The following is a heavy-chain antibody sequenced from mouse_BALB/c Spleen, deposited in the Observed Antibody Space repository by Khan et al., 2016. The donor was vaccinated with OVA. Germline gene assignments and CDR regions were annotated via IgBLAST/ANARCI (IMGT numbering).Heavy chain of an antibody. CDR3: AISYDSSFWYFDV. D-gene: IGHD1-1*01. V-gene: IGHV1S56*01. CDR1: GHTVRTYY. Sequence: QVQLKQSGPELVKPGASVKMSCKASGHTVRTYYIHWVMQRPRQGLEWIGWIYPGDGRTKYNENFKGKTTLTADKSPSTAYMLLSSLTSEDSAIYFCAISYDSSFWYFDVWGAGTTVTVSS. CDR2: IYPGDGRT. J-gene: IGHJ1*01.